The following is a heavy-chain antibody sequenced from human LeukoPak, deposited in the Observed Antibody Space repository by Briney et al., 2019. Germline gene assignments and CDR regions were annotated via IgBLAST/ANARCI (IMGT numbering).Heavy chain of an antibody. Sequence: SETLSLTCTVSGGSISSYYWSWIRQPPGKGLEWIGYIYHSGSTNYNPSLKSRVTISVDTSKNQFSLKLSSVTAADTAVYYCARGVGYDFWSGYYSTYGMDVWGQGTTVTVSS. D-gene: IGHD3-3*01. CDR3: ARGVGYDFWSGYYSTYGMDV. V-gene: IGHV4-59*01. CDR1: GGSISSYY. CDR2: IYHSGST. J-gene: IGHJ6*02.